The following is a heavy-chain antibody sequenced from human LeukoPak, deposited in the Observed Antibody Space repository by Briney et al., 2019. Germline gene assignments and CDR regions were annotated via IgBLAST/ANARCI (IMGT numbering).Heavy chain of an antibody. V-gene: IGHV3-23*01. CDR3: AKVRYYYDSSGSPDY. D-gene: IGHD3-22*01. CDR1: GFTFSSYA. J-gene: IGHJ4*02. CDR2: ISGSGGST. Sequence: GGSLRLSCAASGFTFSSYAMNWVRQAPGKGLEWVSAISGSGGSTYYADSVKGRFTISRDNSKNTLYLQMNSLRAEDTAVYYCAKVRYYYDSSGSPDYWGQGTLVTVSS.